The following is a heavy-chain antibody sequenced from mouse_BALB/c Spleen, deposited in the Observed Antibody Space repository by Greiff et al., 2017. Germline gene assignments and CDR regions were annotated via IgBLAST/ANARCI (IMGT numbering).Heavy chain of an antibody. J-gene: IGHJ3*01. CDR3: ARGGYGYDVEGLAY. V-gene: IGHV5-6-5*01. Sequence: DVKLVESGGGLVKPGGSLKLSCAASGFTFSSYAMSWVRQTPEKRLEWVASISSGGSTYYPDSVKGRFTISRDNARNILYLQMSSLRSEDTAMYYCARGGYGYDVEGLAYWGQGTLVTVSA. CDR1: GFTFSSYA. D-gene: IGHD2-2*01. CDR2: ISSGGST.